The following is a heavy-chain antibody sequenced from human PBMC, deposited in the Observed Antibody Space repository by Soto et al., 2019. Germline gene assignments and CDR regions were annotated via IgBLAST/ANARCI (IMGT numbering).Heavy chain of an antibody. V-gene: IGHV3-30*18. Sequence: QVQLVESGGGVVQPGRSLRLSCAASAFPFNIYAMHWVRQAPGKGLEWVSLISHDGSHTYFADSVKGRFTISRDNSKNTLHLQMNSLRTEDTAVYYCAKSGWSTGYPDAFDIWGQGTMVTVSS. CDR2: ISHDGSHT. CDR1: AFPFNIYA. D-gene: IGHD6-19*01. J-gene: IGHJ3*02. CDR3: AKSGWSTGYPDAFDI.